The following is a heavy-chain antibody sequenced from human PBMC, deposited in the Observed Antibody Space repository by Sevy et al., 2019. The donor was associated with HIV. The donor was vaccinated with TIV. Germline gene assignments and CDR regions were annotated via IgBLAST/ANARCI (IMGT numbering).Heavy chain of an antibody. CDR3: ARGQYSYGYWRDFDN. V-gene: IGHV4-59*01. D-gene: IGHD5-18*01. Sequence: SETLSLTCTVSGASINTFYWSWIRQPPGKGLEWIGYIYYSGSTNYNPSLHSRVTISVDTSKNQFSLKLSSVTAADSAVYYCARGQYSYGYWRDFDNWGQGTLVTVSS. J-gene: IGHJ4*02. CDR1: GASINTFY. CDR2: IYYSGST.